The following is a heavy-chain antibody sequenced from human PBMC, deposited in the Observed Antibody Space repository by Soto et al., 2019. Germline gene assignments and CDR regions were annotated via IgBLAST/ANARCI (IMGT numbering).Heavy chain of an antibody. CDR2: IYYSGST. D-gene: IGHD2-2*01. CDR1: GGSISSYY. J-gene: IGHJ5*02. V-gene: IGHV4-59*01. Sequence: QVQLQESGPRLVKPSETLSLTCTVSGGSISSYYWSWIRQPPGKGLEWIGYIYYSGSTNYNPSLKSRVTISVDTSKNQFSLKLSSVTAADTAVYYCARGVEVPAALPSWFDPWGQGTLVTVSS. CDR3: ARGVEVPAALPSWFDP.